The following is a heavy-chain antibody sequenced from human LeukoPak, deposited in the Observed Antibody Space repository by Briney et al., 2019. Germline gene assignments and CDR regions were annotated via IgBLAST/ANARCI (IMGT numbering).Heavy chain of an antibody. Sequence: PGGSLRISCATSGFTFRSYWMSWVRQAPGKGLEWVANIKQDGSEKYYVDSVKGRFAISRDNAKKSLFLQMNSLRVEDTAVYYCARDGQPFDSWGQGTLVTVSS. CDR3: ARDGQPFDS. CDR1: GFTFRSYW. CDR2: IKQDGSEK. J-gene: IGHJ4*02. V-gene: IGHV3-7*03.